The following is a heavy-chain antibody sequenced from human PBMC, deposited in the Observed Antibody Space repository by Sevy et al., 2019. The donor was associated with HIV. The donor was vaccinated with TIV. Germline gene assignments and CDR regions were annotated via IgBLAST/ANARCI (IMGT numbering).Heavy chain of an antibody. Sequence: GGSLRLSCVASGFGLRNYGLTWFRQAPGKGLEGLPNINQDGHEKYYVTSVKGRFTISRDGATLFLQMNSLRAEDTAVYYCARSSYYYDNGYYYPFAIWGRGTLVTVSS. J-gene: IGHJ4*02. V-gene: IGHV3-7*01. D-gene: IGHD3-22*01. CDR2: INQDGHEK. CDR1: GFGLRNYG. CDR3: ARSSYYYDNGYYYPFAI.